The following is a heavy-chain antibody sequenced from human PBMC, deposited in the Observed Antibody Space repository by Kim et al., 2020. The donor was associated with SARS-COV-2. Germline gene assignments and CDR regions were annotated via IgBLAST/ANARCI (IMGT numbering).Heavy chain of an antibody. D-gene: IGHD6-19*01. J-gene: IGHJ4*02. V-gene: IGHV3-23*01. CDR2: ITGSSGIT. CDR3: AKRISGWYYSDY. Sequence: GGSLRLSCAASGFTFSSYAMSWVRQAPGKRLEWVSAITGSSGITHYADSVKGRFTISRDNSKNTLYLQMNSLRAEDTAVYYCAKRISGWYYSDYWGQGTLVTVSS. CDR1: GFTFSSYA.